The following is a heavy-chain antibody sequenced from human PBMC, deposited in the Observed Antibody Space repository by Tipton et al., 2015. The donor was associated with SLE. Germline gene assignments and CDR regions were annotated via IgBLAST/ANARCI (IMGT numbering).Heavy chain of an antibody. CDR2: IRSKAYGGTT. D-gene: IGHD2-8*02. J-gene: IGHJ2*01. CDR1: GFTFSDYY. Sequence: SLRLSCAASGFTFSDYYMTWVRQAPGKGLEWVGFIRSKAYGGTTEYAASVKGGFTISRDDSKSIAYLQMNSLKTEDTAVYYCTRGTLYCTGGVCYRAWYFDLWGRGSLVTVSS. CDR3: TRGTLYCTGGVCYRAWYFDL. V-gene: IGHV3-49*04.